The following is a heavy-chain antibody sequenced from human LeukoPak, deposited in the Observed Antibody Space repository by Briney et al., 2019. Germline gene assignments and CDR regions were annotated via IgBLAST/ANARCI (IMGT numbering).Heavy chain of an antibody. CDR2: ISSSSSYI. CDR3: ARDRAPGGYFDY. Sequence: GGSLRLSCAASGFTFSSYSMNWVRQAPGKGLEWVSSISSSSSYIYYADSVKGRFTISRDNAKNSLYLQMNSLRAEDTAVYYCARDRAPGGYFDYWGQGTQVTVSS. CDR1: GFTFSSYS. J-gene: IGHJ4*02. D-gene: IGHD3-16*01. V-gene: IGHV3-21*01.